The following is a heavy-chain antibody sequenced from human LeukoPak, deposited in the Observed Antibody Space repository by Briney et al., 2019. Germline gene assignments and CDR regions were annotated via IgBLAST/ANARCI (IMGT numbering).Heavy chain of an antibody. CDR2: MNPNSGNT. J-gene: IGHJ3*02. Sequence: ASVKVSCKASGYTFTSYGINWVRQATGQGLEWMGWMNPNSGNTGYAQKFQGRITMTRNTSISTAYMELSSLRSEDTAVYYCARDRARITMIVVVDDAFDIWGQGTMVTVSS. CDR1: GYTFTSYG. D-gene: IGHD3-22*01. CDR3: ARDRARITMIVVVDDAFDI. V-gene: IGHV1-8*01.